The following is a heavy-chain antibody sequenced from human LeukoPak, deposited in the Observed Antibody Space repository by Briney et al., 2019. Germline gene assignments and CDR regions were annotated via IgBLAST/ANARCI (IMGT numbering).Heavy chain of an antibody. V-gene: IGHV1-8*03. CDR3: ARGSATPGKSPRIYAC. J-gene: IGHJ4*02. D-gene: IGHD1-1*01. Sequence: ASVKVSCKASGYTFTSSDINWVRQATGQGLEWMGWMNPHSGNTGYAQKFQGRVTITRNASISTAYMELSSLRSDDTAVYYCARGSATPGKSPRIYACWGQGTLVTVSS. CDR2: MNPHSGNT. CDR1: GYTFTSSD.